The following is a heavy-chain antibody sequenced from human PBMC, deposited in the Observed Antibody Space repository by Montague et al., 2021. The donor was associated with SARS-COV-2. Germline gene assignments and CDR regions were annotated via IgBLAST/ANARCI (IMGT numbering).Heavy chain of an antibody. D-gene: IGHD3-10*01. CDR1: GGSISSGSYY. J-gene: IGHJ6*02. Sequence: TLSLTCTVSGGSISSGSYYWSWIRQPAGKGLEWIGRIYTSRSTNYNPSLKSRVTISVDTSKNQFSLKLSSVTAADTAVYYCARVGVGTMVRGVIPAYYYYGMDVWGQGTTVTVPS. V-gene: IGHV4-61*02. CDR3: ARVGVGTMVRGVIPAYYYYGMDV. CDR2: IYTSRST.